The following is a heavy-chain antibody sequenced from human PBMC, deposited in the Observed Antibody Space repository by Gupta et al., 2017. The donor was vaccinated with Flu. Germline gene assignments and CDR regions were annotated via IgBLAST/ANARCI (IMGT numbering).Heavy chain of an antibody. CDR2: ISADGANT. CDR1: GFIFHNFA. J-gene: IGHJ4*02. D-gene: IGHD5-12*01. Sequence: DVQLVESGGGVVQPGGSLRLSCAASGFIFHNFAMHWVRQAPGKGLEYVSAISADGANTYYAKSVRGRFTMSRDNSKNTLFLLMGSLRADDMAVYYCAREQALTWLELQGADYWGQGTLVTVSS. V-gene: IGHV3-64*01. CDR3: AREQALTWLELQGADY.